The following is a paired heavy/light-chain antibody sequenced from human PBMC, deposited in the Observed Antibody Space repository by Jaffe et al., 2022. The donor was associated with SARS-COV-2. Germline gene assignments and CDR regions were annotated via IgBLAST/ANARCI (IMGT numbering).Light chain of an antibody. CDR3: QQTSSGFT. Sequence: DIQMTQSPSSLSASLGHRVTITCRASQDIGYHLNWYQQRPGKAPDLLIFAASNLQSAVPSRFSGSGSGTDFTLTISGLQPEDFATYYCQQTSSGFTFGQGTKLEI. J-gene: IGKJ2*01. V-gene: IGKV1-39*01. CDR2: AAS. CDR1: QDIGYH.
Heavy chain of an antibody. J-gene: IGHJ6*03. Sequence: EVQLVESGGDLVQPGGSLKLSCEASGFGFSGSAIHWVRQASGKGLEWVGRIGGRGDGHATAYGASVTGRFIISRDDSTNTAYLEMDSLKTEDTAVYYCTREDYYQIYYSYYYMDVWGKGTTVTVSS. V-gene: IGHV3-73*02. D-gene: IGHD3-22*01. CDR3: TREDYYQIYYSYYYMDV. CDR1: GFGFSGSA. CDR2: IGGRGDGHAT.